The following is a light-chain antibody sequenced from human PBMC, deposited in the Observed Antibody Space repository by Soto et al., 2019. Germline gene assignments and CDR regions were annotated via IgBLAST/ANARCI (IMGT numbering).Light chain of an antibody. Sequence: QSVLTQPASVSGSPGQSITISCTGTSSDVGGYNYVSWYQQHPGKAPKLMIYDVSNRPSGVSNRFSGSKSGNTASLTISGLQAEDEADHYCSSYTSGRIYVFGTGTKVTVL. CDR3: SSYTSGRIYV. CDR1: SSDVGGYNY. J-gene: IGLJ1*01. V-gene: IGLV2-14*01. CDR2: DVS.